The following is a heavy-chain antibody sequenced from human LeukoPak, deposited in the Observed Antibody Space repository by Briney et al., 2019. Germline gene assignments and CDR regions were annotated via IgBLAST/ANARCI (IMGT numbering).Heavy chain of an antibody. CDR2: ITSGSTTI. CDR3: AREVAAPWAFDI. Sequence: AGGSLRLSCAASGFTFSSHSMNWVRQAPGKGLEWVSYITSGSTTIYYADSVKGRFTISRDNAKNSLYLQMSSLRAEDTAVYHCAREVAAPWAFDIWGQGTVVTVSS. CDR1: GFTFSSHS. V-gene: IGHV3-48*01. D-gene: IGHD2-15*01. J-gene: IGHJ3*02.